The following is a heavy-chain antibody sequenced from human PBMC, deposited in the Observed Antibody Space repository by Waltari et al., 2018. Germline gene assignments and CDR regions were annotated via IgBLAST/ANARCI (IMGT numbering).Heavy chain of an antibody. J-gene: IGHJ4*02. V-gene: IGHV1-24*01. CDR3: ATESSSYIFDY. CDR1: GYTLTQLP. CDR2: FDREDGET. Sequence: QVQLVQSGAEVKKPGAPVTASCKVSGYTLTQLPMHLVRQAPGKGLEWMGGFDREDGETIYAQKFQGRVTMTEDTSTDTAYMELSSLRSEDTAVYYCATESSSYIFDYWGQGTLVTVSS. D-gene: IGHD6-13*01.